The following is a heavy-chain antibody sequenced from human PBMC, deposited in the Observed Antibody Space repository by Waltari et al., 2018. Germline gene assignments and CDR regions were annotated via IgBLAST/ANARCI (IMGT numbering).Heavy chain of an antibody. D-gene: IGHD6-13*01. Sequence: EVQLVESGGGLVKPGGSLRLSCAASGFKFGSYTMNWIRQAPGKGLDWVSSISSSNSYIYYIDPVEGRFTISRDNAKNSLYLEMSSLRVEDTAVYYCARGEQELLVLTNWFDTWGQGTLVTVSS. J-gene: IGHJ5*02. CDR2: ISSSNSYI. V-gene: IGHV3-21*02. CDR3: ARGEQELLVLTNWFDT. CDR1: GFKFGSYT.